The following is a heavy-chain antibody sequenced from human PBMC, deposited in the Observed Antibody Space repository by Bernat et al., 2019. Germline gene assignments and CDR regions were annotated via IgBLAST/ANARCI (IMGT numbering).Heavy chain of an antibody. J-gene: IGHJ4*02. D-gene: IGHD2-15*01. CDR3: AKNLRRYCSGGSCSEIDY. CDR2: ISYDGSNK. Sequence: QVQLVESGGGVVQPGRSLRLSCAAPGFTFSSYGMHWVRQAPGKGLEWVAVISYDGSNKYYADSVKGRFTISRDNSKNTLYLQMNSLRAEDTAVYYCAKNLRRYCSGGSCSEIDYWGQGTLVTVSS. V-gene: IGHV3-30*18. CDR1: GFTFSSYG.